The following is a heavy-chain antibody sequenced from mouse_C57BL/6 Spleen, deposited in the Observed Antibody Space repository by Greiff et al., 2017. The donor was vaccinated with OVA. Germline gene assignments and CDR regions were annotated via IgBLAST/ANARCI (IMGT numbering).Heavy chain of an antibody. Sequence: EVKLVESGGGLVKPGGSLKLSCAASGFTFSDYGMHWVRQAPEKGLEWVAYISSGSSTIYYADTVKGRFTISRDNAKNTLFLQMTSLRSEDTAMYYCARWYYGSSYWYFDVWGTGTTVTVSS. V-gene: IGHV5-17*01. CDR1: GFTFSDYG. J-gene: IGHJ1*03. CDR3: ARWYYGSSYWYFDV. D-gene: IGHD1-1*01. CDR2: ISSGSSTI.